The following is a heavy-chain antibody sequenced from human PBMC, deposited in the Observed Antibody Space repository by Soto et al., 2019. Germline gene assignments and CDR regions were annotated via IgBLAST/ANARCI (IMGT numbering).Heavy chain of an antibody. J-gene: IGHJ4*02. V-gene: IGHV3-66*01. CDR3: ASSSGWYRYYFDY. Sequence: GGSLRLSCAASGFTVSSNYMSWVRQAPGKGLEWVSVIYSGGSTYYADSVKGRFTISRDNSKNTLYLQMNSLRAEDTAVYYCASSSGWYRYYFDYWGQGTLVTVSS. CDR1: GFTVSSNY. CDR2: IYSGGST. D-gene: IGHD6-19*01.